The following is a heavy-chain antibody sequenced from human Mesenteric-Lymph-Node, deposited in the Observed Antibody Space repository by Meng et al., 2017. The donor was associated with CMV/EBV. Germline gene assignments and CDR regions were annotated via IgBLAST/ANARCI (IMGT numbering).Heavy chain of an antibody. CDR2: IYHSGST. CDR3: TRDQDGVVN. J-gene: IGHJ4*02. D-gene: IGHD2-2*01. CDR1: GYSISSGYY. Sequence: GSLRLSCTVSGYSISSGYYWGWIRQPPGKGLEWIGSIYHSGSTYYNPSLKSRVTISVDTSKNQFSLKMSSVTAADTAMYYCTRDQDGVVNWGQGTLVTVSS. V-gene: IGHV4-38-2*02.